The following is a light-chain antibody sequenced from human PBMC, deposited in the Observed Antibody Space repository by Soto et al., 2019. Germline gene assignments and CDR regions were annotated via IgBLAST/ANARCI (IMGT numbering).Light chain of an antibody. Sequence: QTVVTQPPSVSGAPGQRVTISCTGSNSNIGAGYEVHWYQQLPGTAPKLLIYRNNNRPSGVPDRFSGSKSGTSASLAITGLQADDEADYYCQSYDRSLSALYVFGTGTKLTVL. V-gene: IGLV1-40*01. CDR2: RNN. CDR3: QSYDRSLSALYV. J-gene: IGLJ1*01. CDR1: NSNIGAGYE.